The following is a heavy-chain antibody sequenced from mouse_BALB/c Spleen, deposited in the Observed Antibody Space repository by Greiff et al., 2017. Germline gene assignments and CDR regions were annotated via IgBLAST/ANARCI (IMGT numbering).Heavy chain of an antibody. CDR1: GYTFTSYW. J-gene: IGHJ2*01. V-gene: IGHV1S81*02. Sequence: LQQPGAELVKPGASVKLSCKASGYTFTSYWMHWVKQRPGQGLEWIGEINPSNGRTNYNEKFKSKATLTVDKSSSTAYMQLSSLTSEDSAVYYCARYYSYFDYWGQGTTLTVSS. CDR3: ARYYSYFDY. D-gene: IGHD2-12*01. CDR2: INPSNGRT.